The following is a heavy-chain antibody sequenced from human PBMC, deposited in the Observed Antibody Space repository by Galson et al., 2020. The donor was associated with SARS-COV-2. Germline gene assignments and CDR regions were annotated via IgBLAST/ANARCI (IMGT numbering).Heavy chain of an antibody. J-gene: IGHJ4*02. V-gene: IGHV1-8*02. CDR3: ARGGDYIWGNYHFTDF. D-gene: IGHD3-16*02. CDR2: MNPDNGKT. Sequence: GESLKISCRTSGYTFTDHNINWVRQATGQGPEWMGWMNPDNGKTAYAQKFQGRITMTRNMSTTTAYMELTSLRSEDTAVYYCARGGDYIWGNYHFTDFWGQGSLVTVSS. CDR1: GYTFTDHN.